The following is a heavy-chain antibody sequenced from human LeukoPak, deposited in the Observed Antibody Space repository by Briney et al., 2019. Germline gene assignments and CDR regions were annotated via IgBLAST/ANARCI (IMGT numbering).Heavy chain of an antibody. Sequence: GASVKVSCKAPGYTFTGYYMHWVRQAPGQGLEWMGWINPNSGGTNYAQKFQGWVTMTRDTSISTAYMELSRLRSDDTAVYYCATSPWQTGYFSPHFDYWGQGTLVTVSS. D-gene: IGHD3-9*01. J-gene: IGHJ4*02. CDR3: ATSPWQTGYFSPHFDY. V-gene: IGHV1-2*04. CDR1: GYTFTGYY. CDR2: INPNSGGT.